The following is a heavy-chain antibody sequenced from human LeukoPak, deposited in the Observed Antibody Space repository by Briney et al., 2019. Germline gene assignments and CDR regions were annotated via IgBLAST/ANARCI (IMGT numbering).Heavy chain of an antibody. CDR2: ISSSSIYI. CDR1: GFTFSSYG. Sequence: GSLRLSCAASGFTFSSYGMHWVRQAPGKGLEWVSSISSSSIYIYYADSLKGRFTISRDNAKNSLSLQMNSLRAEDTAVYYCARGRQNSGSYSDAFDIWGQGTVVTVSS. D-gene: IGHD1-26*01. J-gene: IGHJ3*02. V-gene: IGHV3-21*01. CDR3: ARGRQNSGSYSDAFDI.